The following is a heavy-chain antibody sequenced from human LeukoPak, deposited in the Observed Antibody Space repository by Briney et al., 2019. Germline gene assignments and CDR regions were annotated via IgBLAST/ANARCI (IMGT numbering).Heavy chain of an antibody. CDR1: GASISSGGYY. CDR2: IYYSGTT. D-gene: IGHD5-18*01. J-gene: IGHJ4*02. Sequence: SQTLSLTCTLSGASISSGGYYCSWIRQHPGKGLEWIGYIYYSGTTYYNPSLKSRVTISVDTSENQFSLKLTSGTAADTAVYYCARDGISYGIDYWGQGTLVTVSS. CDR3: ARDGISYGIDY. V-gene: IGHV4-31*03.